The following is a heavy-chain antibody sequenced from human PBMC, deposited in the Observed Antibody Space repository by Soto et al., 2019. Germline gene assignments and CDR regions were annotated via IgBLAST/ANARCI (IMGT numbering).Heavy chain of an antibody. J-gene: IGHJ4*02. D-gene: IGHD3-10*01. CDR2: ISAYNGNT. V-gene: IGHV1-18*01. CDR3: ARLSEVRGAFDY. Sequence: ASVKVSCKASGYTFTSYGISWVRQAPGQGLEWMGWISAYNGNTNYAQKLQGRVTMTTDTSTSTAYMELRSLRSDDTAVYYCARLSEVRGAFDYWGQGPLVTVSS. CDR1: GYTFTSYG.